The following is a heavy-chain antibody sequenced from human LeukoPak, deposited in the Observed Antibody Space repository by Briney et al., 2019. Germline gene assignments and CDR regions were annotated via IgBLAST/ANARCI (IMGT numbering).Heavy chain of an antibody. J-gene: IGHJ4*02. Sequence: GRSLRLSCAASGFTFSSYAMHWVRQAPGKGLEWVAVISYDGSNKYYADSVKGRFTISRDNSKNTLYPQMNSLRAEDTAVYYCARDDLEYYDFWSGYFNFDYWGQGTLVTVSS. CDR2: ISYDGSNK. D-gene: IGHD3-3*01. V-gene: IGHV3-30-3*01. CDR1: GFTFSSYA. CDR3: ARDDLEYYDFWSGYFNFDY.